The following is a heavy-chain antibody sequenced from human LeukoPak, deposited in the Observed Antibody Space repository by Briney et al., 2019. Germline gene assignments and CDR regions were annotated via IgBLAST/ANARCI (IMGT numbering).Heavy chain of an antibody. CDR3: AREPDIVVVPAAIPDY. V-gene: IGHV3-21*01. CDR1: GFTFSSYS. Sequence: GGSLRLSCAASGFTFSSYSMNWVRQAPGEGLEWVSSISSSSSYVYYADSVKGRFTISRDNAKNSLYLQMNSLRAEDTAVYYCAREPDIVVVPAAIPDYWGQGTLVTVSS. J-gene: IGHJ4*02. D-gene: IGHD2-2*02. CDR2: ISSSSSYV.